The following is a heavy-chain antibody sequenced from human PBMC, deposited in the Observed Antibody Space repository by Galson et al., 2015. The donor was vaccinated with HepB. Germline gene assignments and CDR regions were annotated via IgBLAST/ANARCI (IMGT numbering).Heavy chain of an antibody. CDR3: ARDLGSGSYYNLRYFDL. V-gene: IGHV4-39*07. J-gene: IGHJ2*01. Sequence: TLSLTCTVSGGSISSSSYYWGWIRQPPGKGLEWIGSIYYSGSTYYNPSLKSRVTISVDTSKNQFSLKLSSVTAADTAVYYCARDLGSGSYYNLRYFDLWGRGTLVTVSS. CDR2: IYYSGST. D-gene: IGHD3-10*01. CDR1: GGSISSSSYY.